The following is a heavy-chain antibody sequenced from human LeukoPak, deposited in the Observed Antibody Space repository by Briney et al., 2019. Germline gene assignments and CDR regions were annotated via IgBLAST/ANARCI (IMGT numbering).Heavy chain of an antibody. Sequence: TWGSLRLSCAASGFTFSRFEMNWVRQAPGKGLEWISYISSSGNTIYYADSVRGRFTISRDNAKSSLYLQMNSLRAGDTAVYYCANLNSYGYVIFDYWGQGTVDSLSS. CDR2: ISSSGNTI. CDR3: ANLNSYGYVIFDY. D-gene: IGHD5-18*01. CDR1: GFTFSRFE. J-gene: IGHJ4*02. V-gene: IGHV3-48*03.